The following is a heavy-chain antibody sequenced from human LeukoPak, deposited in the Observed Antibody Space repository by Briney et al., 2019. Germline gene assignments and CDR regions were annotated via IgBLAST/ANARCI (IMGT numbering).Heavy chain of an antibody. D-gene: IGHD6-19*01. V-gene: IGHV4-34*01. CDR2: INHSGST. CDR3: ARLIAVAGSGFDY. Sequence: PSETLSLTCAVYGGSFSGYYWSWIRQPPGKGLEWIGEINHSGSTNYNPSLKSRVTISVDTSKNQFSLKLSSVTAADTAVYYCARLIAVAGSGFDYWGQGTLVTVSS. CDR1: GGSFSGYY. J-gene: IGHJ4*02.